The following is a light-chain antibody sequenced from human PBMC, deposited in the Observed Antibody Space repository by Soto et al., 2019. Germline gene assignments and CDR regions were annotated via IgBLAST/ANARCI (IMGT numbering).Light chain of an antibody. CDR1: SSDVGSYNL. CDR3: CSYAGRSTVV. V-gene: IGLV2-23*01. J-gene: IGLJ2*01. CDR2: EGG. Sequence: QLVLTQPASVSGSPGQSITISCTGTSSDVGSYNLVSWYQQHPGKAPKLMIYEGGKRPSGVSNRFSGSKSGNTASLTISGLQAEDEADYYCCSYAGRSTVVFGGGTKLTVL.